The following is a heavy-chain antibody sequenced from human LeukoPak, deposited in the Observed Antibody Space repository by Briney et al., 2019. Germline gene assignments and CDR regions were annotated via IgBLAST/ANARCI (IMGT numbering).Heavy chain of an antibody. J-gene: IGHJ4*02. CDR2: INPNSGGT. CDR1: GYTFTGYY. Sequence: ASVKVSCKASGYTFTGYYMHWVRQAPGQGLEWMGWINPNSGGTNYAQKFQGRVTMTRDTSISTAYMELSRLRSDDTAVYYCARDRGYYGVTEETFDYWGQGTLVTVSS. D-gene: IGHD4-17*01. V-gene: IGHV1-2*02. CDR3: ARDRGYYGVTEETFDY.